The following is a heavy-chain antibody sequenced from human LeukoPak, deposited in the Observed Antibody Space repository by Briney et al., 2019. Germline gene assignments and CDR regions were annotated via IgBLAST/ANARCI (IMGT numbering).Heavy chain of an antibody. Sequence: TSETLSLTCTVSGGSISSYYWSWIRQPPGKGLEWIGYIYYSGSTNYNPSLKSRVTISVDTSKNQFSLKLSSVTAADTAVYYCARQGCGFWYFDPWGRGTLVTVSS. J-gene: IGHJ2*01. CDR1: GGSISSYY. V-gene: IGHV4-59*08. D-gene: IGHD6-25*01. CDR2: IYYSGST. CDR3: ARQGCGFWYFDP.